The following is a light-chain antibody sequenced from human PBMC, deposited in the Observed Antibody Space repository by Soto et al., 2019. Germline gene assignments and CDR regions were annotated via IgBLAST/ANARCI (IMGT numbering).Light chain of an antibody. J-gene: IGKJ1*01. CDR1: QSVSSN. V-gene: IGKV3-15*01. CDR2: CAS. Sequence: EIVMTQSPATLSVSPGERATLSCRASQSVSSNLAWYQQKPGQAPRLLIYCASTRATGIPARFRGSRSGTEFTLTISSLQSEDFAVYYCQQYNNWRGTFGQGTKVEIK. CDR3: QQYNNWRGT.